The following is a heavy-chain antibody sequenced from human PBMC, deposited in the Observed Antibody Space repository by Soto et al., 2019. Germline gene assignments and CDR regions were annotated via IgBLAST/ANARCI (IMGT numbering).Heavy chain of an antibody. CDR1: GFNLGDYY. V-gene: IGHV3-11*01. J-gene: IGHJ4*02. Sequence: QVQLVESGGGLVKPGGSLTVSCAASGFNLGDYYMSWIRQAPGKGPEWVAYISSGGGAMYYADSVRGRFAISRDNAQNSLYLQMSSLTVEDMAVYYCARDRWQWMVRGTFDYWGQGALVTVSS. CDR2: ISSGGGAM. CDR3: ARDRWQWMVRGTFDY. D-gene: IGHD6-19*01.